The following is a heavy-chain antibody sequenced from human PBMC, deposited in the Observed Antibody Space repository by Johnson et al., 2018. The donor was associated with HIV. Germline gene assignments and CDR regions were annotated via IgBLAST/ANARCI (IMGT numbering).Heavy chain of an antibody. CDR1: VFTISSNY. J-gene: IGHJ3*02. V-gene: IGHV3-66*01. CDR3: ARDALESPWGFDI. D-gene: IGHD7-27*01. Sequence: VQLVESGGGVVQPGRSLRVSCGTSVFTISSNYMSWVRQVPGKGLEWVSVINSGGSTYYAAFVKGRFIISRDNSKNTLYIQMNSLRAEDTAVYYCARDALESPWGFDIWGQGTLVTVSS. CDR2: INSGGST.